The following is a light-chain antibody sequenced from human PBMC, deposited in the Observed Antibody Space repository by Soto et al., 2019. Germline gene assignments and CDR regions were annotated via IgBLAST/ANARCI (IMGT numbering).Light chain of an antibody. J-gene: IGKJ2*01. CDR3: QQYNNWPPYT. CDR1: QSVSSN. Sequence: EIVMTQSPATLSVSPGERATLSCRASQSVSSNLAWYQQKPGQVPRLLIYGASTRATGIPARFSGSGSGAEVTLTISSLQSEDFAVYYCQQYNNWPPYTFGQGTKLEIK. CDR2: GAS. V-gene: IGKV3-15*01.